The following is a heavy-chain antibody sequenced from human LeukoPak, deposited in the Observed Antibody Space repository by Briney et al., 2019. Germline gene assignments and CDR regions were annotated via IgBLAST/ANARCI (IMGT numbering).Heavy chain of an antibody. CDR2: IGGGGGST. D-gene: IGHD6-19*01. CDR3: AKDVYSSGWLNYGMDV. CDR1: GFTLSHYA. Sequence: GGSLRLSCSMSGFTLSHYAMSWVRQAPGKGLEWVSTIGGGGGSTDYTDSVKGRFTISRDNSKNTLYLQMNSLRAEDTAVYYCAKDVYSSGWLNYGMDVWGQGTTVTVSS. J-gene: IGHJ6*02. V-gene: IGHV3-23*01.